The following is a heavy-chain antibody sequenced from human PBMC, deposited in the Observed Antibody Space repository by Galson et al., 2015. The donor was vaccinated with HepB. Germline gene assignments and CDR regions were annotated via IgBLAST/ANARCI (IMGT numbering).Heavy chain of an antibody. D-gene: IGHD4-17*01. Sequence: SVKVSCKASGGTFSSYAISWVRQAPGQGLEWMGGIIPIFGTANYAQKFQGRVTITADESTSTAYMELSSLRSEDTAVYYCARDYGDKGHYFDYWGQGTLVTVSS. V-gene: IGHV1-69*13. CDR3: ARDYGDKGHYFDY. CDR2: IIPIFGTA. CDR1: GGTFSSYA. J-gene: IGHJ4*02.